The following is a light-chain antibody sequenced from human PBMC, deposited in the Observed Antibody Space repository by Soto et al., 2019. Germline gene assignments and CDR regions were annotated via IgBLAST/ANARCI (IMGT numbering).Light chain of an antibody. J-gene: IGLJ2*01. CDR2: EDN. CDR3: QSYDSNTVV. V-gene: IGLV6-57*04. Sequence: NFMLTQPHSVSESPGKTVIISCTRSSGAIASNSVQWYQQRPGSAASTVIYEDNQRPSGVPDRFSGSTDGSSNSASLTISGLQTEDEADYYCQSYDSNTVVFGGGTKVTVL. CDR1: SGAIASNS.